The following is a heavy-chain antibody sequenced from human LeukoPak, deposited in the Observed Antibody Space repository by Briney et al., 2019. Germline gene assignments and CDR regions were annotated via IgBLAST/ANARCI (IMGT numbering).Heavy chain of an antibody. V-gene: IGHV1-69*13. D-gene: IGHD2-2*01. Sequence: GASVKVSCKASGGTFSSYAISWVRQAPGQGLEWMGGIIPIFGTANYAQKFQGRVTITADESTSTAYMELSSLRSEDTAVYYCARDNSAAMTNWFDPWGQGTLVTVSS. CDR3: ARDNSAAMTNWFDP. CDR2: IIPIFGTA. CDR1: GGTFSSYA. J-gene: IGHJ5*02.